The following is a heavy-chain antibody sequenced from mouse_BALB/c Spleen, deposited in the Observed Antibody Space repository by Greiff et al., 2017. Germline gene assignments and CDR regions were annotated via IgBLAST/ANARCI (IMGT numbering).Heavy chain of an antibody. CDR3: ARQDYGTYYAMDY. V-gene: IGHV5-6*01. Sequence: EVKVVESGGDLVKPGGSLKLSCAASGFTFSSYGMSWVRQTPDTRLEWVATISSGGSYTYYPDSVKGRFTISRDNAKNTLYLQMSSLKSEDTAMYYCARQDYGTYYAMDYWGQGTSVTVSS. J-gene: IGHJ4*01. D-gene: IGHD1-1*01. CDR1: GFTFSSYG. CDR2: ISSGGSYT.